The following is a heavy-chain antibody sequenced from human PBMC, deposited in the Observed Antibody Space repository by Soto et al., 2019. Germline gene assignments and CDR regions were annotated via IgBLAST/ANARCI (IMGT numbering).Heavy chain of an antibody. Sequence: EVQLVESGGGLVKPGGSLRLSCAASGFTFSSYSMNWVRQAPGKGLEWVSSISSRSSYIYYADSVKGRFTISRDYAKNSLYLQMNSLRAEDTAVYYCARDRPELWGVVVLAARTPYAFDIWGQGTMVTVSS. J-gene: IGHJ3*02. CDR2: ISSRSSYI. CDR3: ARDRPELWGVVVLAARTPYAFDI. D-gene: IGHD2-15*01. CDR1: GFTFSSYS. V-gene: IGHV3-21*01.